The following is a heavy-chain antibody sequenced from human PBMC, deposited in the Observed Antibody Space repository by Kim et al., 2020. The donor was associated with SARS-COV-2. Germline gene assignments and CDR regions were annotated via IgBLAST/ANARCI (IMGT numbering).Heavy chain of an antibody. CDR3: ARWRGRQSEFDN. D-gene: IGHD3-3*01. CDR2: IHGGSSG. CDR1: GFIFSDYS. Sequence: GGSLRLSCAASGFIFSDYSMGWIRQAPGEGLEWVSNIHGGSSGYTEYADSVKGRFTISRDNADNSLFLHMNSLRVEDTAVYYCARWRGRQSEFDNWGQGALVTVSS. J-gene: IGHJ4*02. V-gene: IGHV3-11*06.